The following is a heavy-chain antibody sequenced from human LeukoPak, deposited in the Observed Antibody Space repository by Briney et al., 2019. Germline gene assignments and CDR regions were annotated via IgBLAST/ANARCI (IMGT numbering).Heavy chain of an antibody. Sequence: GESLQISSKGSGYRFTNYWIGWVRQMPGKGLEWMGIIYPGDSDTRYSPSFQGQVTISADKSISTAYLQWSSLKASDTAMYYCARGVNLGGFDYWGQGTLVTVSS. J-gene: IGHJ4*02. CDR2: IYPGDSDT. V-gene: IGHV5-51*01. CDR3: ARGVNLGGFDY. CDR1: GYRFTNYW. D-gene: IGHD3-10*01.